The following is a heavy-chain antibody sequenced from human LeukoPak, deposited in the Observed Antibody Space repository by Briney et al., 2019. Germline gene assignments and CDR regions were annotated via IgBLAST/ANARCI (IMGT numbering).Heavy chain of an antibody. Sequence: GGSLRLSCEASGFTFSRYSMTWVRQVPGKGLEWVANIKQDGSEKSYVDSVKGRFTIPRDKTKDSLFLQMDSLRAEDTAVYYCARVTYFYWYFDLWGRGTLVTVSS. CDR2: IKQDGSEK. D-gene: IGHD2/OR15-2a*01. V-gene: IGHV3-7*01. CDR3: ARVTYFYWYFDL. CDR1: GFTFSRYS. J-gene: IGHJ2*01.